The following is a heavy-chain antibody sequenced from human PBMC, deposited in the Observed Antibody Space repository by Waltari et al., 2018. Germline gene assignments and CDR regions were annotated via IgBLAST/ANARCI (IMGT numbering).Heavy chain of an antibody. D-gene: IGHD1-26*01. CDR3: ARDPSIVGATYDY. CDR2: IFHSVST. J-gene: IGHJ4*02. Sequence: QVQLQESGPGLVKPSETLSLTCAVSGYSISSGYYWGWIRQPPGKGLEWIGSIFHSVSTYYNPSLKSRVTISVDTSKNQFSLKLSSVTAADTAVYYCARDPSIVGATYDYWGQGTLVTVSS. V-gene: IGHV4-38-2*02. CDR1: GYSISSGYY.